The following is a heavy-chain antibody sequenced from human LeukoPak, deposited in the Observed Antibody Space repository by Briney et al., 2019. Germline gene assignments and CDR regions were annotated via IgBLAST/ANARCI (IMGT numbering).Heavy chain of an antibody. CDR2: ISSSSSSYI. CDR1: GFTFSSYS. CDR3: ARDGWGWYHFDY. J-gene: IGHJ4*02. V-gene: IGHV3-21*01. Sequence: GGSLRLSCAASGFTFSSYSMNWVRQAPGKGLEWVSSISSSSSSYIYYADSVKGRFTISRDNAKNSLYLQMNSLRAEDTAVYYCARDGWGWYHFDYWGQGTLVTVSS. D-gene: IGHD1-14*01.